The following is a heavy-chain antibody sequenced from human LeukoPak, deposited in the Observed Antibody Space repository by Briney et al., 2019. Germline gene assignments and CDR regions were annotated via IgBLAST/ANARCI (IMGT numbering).Heavy chain of an antibody. CDR1: GGSFSGYY. D-gene: IGHD6-6*01. Sequence: SETLSLTCAVYGGSFSGYYWSWIRQPPGKGLEWIGEINHSGSTNYNPSLKSRVTISVDTSKNLFSLKLSSVTAADTAVYYCARGTGSSSYYGMDVWGQGTTVTVSS. CDR3: ARGTGSSSYYGMDV. V-gene: IGHV4-34*01. J-gene: IGHJ6*02. CDR2: INHSGST.